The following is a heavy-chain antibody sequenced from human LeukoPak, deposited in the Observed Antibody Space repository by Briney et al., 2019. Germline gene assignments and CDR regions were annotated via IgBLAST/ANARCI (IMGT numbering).Heavy chain of an antibody. V-gene: IGHV2-5*02. D-gene: IGHD3-22*01. CDR1: WFSRSTSAVG. CDR3: AHDPYYHDFCGFEP. CDR2: SYCDDDK. J-gene: IGHJ5*02. Sequence: ESGPTLVKPTQTLTLTCSFSWFSRSTSAVGVGWMRQPPGKALEWLALSYCDDDKRYSPSLKSSHTITKDTSQTQMLLTMTNIESVNTATYYCAHDPYYHDFCGFEPWGQETLRTVCS.